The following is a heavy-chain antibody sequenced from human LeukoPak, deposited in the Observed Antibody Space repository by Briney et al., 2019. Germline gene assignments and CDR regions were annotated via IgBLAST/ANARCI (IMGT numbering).Heavy chain of an antibody. Sequence: HPGGSLRLSCAASGFTFSSYSMNWVRQAPGKGLEWVSYISSSSSTIYYADSVKGRFTISRDNSKNTLYLQMTSLRAEDTAEYYCAKSLFTSATGTGRAFHIWGQGTMVTVSS. CDR2: ISSSSSTI. V-gene: IGHV3-48*01. CDR1: GFTFSSYS. CDR3: AKSLFTSATGTGRAFHI. J-gene: IGHJ3*02. D-gene: IGHD1-1*01.